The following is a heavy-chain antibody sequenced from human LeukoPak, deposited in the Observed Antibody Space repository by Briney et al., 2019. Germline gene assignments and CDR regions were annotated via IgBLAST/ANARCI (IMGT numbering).Heavy chain of an antibody. CDR2: FDPEDGET. CDR3: ATAKPYSGSYYFDT. Sequence: ASVKVSCKVSGYTLTELSMHWVRQAPGKGLEWMGGFDPEDGETIYAQKFQGRVTMTEDTSTDTAYMELSSLRSEDTAVYYCATAKPYSGSYYFDTWGRGTLVTVSS. J-gene: IGHJ4*02. D-gene: IGHD1-26*01. V-gene: IGHV1-24*01. CDR1: GYTLTELS.